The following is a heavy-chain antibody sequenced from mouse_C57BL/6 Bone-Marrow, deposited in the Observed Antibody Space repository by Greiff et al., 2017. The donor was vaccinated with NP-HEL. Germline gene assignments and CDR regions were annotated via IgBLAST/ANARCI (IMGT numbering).Heavy chain of an antibody. CDR3: ARHYFGSSFPSFDY. Sequence: EVMLVESGGGLVKPGGSLKLSCAASGFTFSSYTMSWVRKTPEKRLEWVATISGGGGNSYYPDSVKGRFTISRDNAKNTLYLQMSRLRSEDTALYDWARHYFGSSFPSFDYWGQGTTLTVSS. V-gene: IGHV5-9*01. CDR2: ISGGGGNS. D-gene: IGHD1-1*01. J-gene: IGHJ2*01. CDR1: GFTFSSYT.